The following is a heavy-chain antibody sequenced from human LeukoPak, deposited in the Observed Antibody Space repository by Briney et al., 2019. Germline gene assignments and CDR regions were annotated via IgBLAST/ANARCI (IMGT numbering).Heavy chain of an antibody. CDR2: INPNSGGT. CDR1: GYTFTGYY. J-gene: IGHJ5*02. D-gene: IGHD3-9*01. CDR3: ATIRLRYFDWVSWFDP. V-gene: IGHV1-2*02. Sequence: ASVKVSCKASGYTFTGYYMHWVRQAPGQGLEWMGWINPNSGGTNYAQKFQGRVTMTEDTSTDTAYMELSSLRSEDTAVYYCATIRLRYFDWVSWFDPWGQGTLVTVSS.